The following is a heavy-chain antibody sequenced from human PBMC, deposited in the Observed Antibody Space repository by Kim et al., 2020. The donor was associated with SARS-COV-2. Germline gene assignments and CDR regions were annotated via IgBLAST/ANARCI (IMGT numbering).Heavy chain of an antibody. Sequence: GGSLRLSCAASGFTFDDYAMHWVRQAPGKGLEWVSGISWNSGSIGYADSVKGRFTISRDNAKNSLYLQMNSLRAEDTALYYCAKDLMARRKYYYYYYGMDVWGQRNTVTVSS. CDR3: AKDLMARRKYYYYYYGMDV. V-gene: IGHV3-9*01. CDR2: ISWNSGSI. CDR1: GFTFDDYA. J-gene: IGHJ6*02.